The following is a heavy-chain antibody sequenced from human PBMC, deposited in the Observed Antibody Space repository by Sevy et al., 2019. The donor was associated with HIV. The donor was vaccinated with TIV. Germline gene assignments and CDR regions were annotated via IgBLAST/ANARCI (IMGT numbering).Heavy chain of an antibody. V-gene: IGHV3-48*01. CDR1: GFTFSSYS. CDR3: ANIVVPAAKGRKAGRYYYYGMDV. Sequence: GGSLRLSCAASGFTFSSYSMNWVRHAPGKGLEWVSYISSSSSTIYYADSVKGRFTISRDNAKNSLYLQMNGLRAEDTAVYYCANIVVPAAKGRKAGRYYYYGMDVWGQGTTVTVSS. D-gene: IGHD2-2*01. CDR2: ISSSSSTI. J-gene: IGHJ6*02.